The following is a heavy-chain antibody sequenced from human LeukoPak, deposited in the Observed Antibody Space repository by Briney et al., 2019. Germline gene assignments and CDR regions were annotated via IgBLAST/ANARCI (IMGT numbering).Heavy chain of an antibody. CDR1: GFTVRSNY. Sequence: PGGSLRLSCAASGFTVRSNYMTWVRQAPGKGLEWVSVIYANGNTYYADSVKGRFTISRDNSRNTLYLQMNSLRDEDTAVYYCTRGREWSRPVGDACDVWGQGTMVTVSS. CDR3: TRGREWSRPVGDACDV. D-gene: IGHD3-3*01. V-gene: IGHV3-53*01. J-gene: IGHJ3*01. CDR2: IYANGNT.